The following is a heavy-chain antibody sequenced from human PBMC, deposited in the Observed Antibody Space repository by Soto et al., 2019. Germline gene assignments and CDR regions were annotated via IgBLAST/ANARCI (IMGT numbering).Heavy chain of an antibody. J-gene: IGHJ4*02. CDR1: GDSISTFY. D-gene: IGHD3-22*01. Sequence: SETLSLTCTVSGDSISTFYWGWMRQAPGKELEWIGYVYYTGSTNYNPSLKSRVTISVDRSKNQFSLKLTSANAADTAVYYCARGRTVRNYADDSSDYFYFFDYWGQGTQVTVSS. V-gene: IGHV4-59*01. CDR2: VYYTGST. CDR3: ARGRTVRNYADDSSDYFYFFDY.